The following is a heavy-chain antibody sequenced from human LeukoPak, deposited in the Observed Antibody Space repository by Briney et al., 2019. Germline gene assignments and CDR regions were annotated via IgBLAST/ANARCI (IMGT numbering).Heavy chain of an antibody. J-gene: IGHJ4*02. V-gene: IGHV4-4*07. CDR3: AGRAQTTGWSLDY. CDR2: IHTSGST. D-gene: IGHD6-19*01. CDR1: GGSISSYY. Sequence: SETLSLTCIVSGGSISSYYGSWIRQPAGKGLEWIGQIHTSGSTNYNPSLKSRVAMSVDTSKNQFSLELSSVTAADTAVYYCAGRAQTTGWSLDYWGQGALVTVSS.